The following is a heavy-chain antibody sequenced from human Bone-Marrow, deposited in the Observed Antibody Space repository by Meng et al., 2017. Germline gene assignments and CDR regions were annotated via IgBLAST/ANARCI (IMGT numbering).Heavy chain of an antibody. CDR2: ISSSGTTI. J-gene: IGHJ4*02. CDR3: ARLENSAYNLGAVDS. V-gene: IGHV3-48*03. CDR1: GFIFSSYE. Sequence: GESLKISCVASGFIFSSYEMIWVRQAPGKGLEWVSYISSSGTTIYYADSVKGRFTISRDDAKNSLFLQMNSLRAEDTAIYYCARLENSAYNLGAVDSWGQGTLVTVSS. D-gene: IGHD5-12*01.